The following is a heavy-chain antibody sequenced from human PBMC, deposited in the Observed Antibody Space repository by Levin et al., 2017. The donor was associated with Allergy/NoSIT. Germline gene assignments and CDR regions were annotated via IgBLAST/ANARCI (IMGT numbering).Heavy chain of an antibody. D-gene: IGHD3-16*02. CDR1: GFTFGDYA. CDR2: IRNKAHGGTT. CDR3: ARGGPPNYDYNWGSYRDGYSDY. J-gene: IGHJ4*02. V-gene: IGHV3-49*04. Sequence: PGGSLRLSCTGSGFTFGDYAMSWVRQAPGKGLEWVGFIRNKAHGGTTEYAASVKGRLTILRDDSKSIAYLQMNSLKTEDTAVYFCARGGPPNYDYNWGSYRDGYSDYWGQGTLVTVSS.